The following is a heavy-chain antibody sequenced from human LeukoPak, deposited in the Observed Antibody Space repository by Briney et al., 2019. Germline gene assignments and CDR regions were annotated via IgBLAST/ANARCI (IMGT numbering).Heavy chain of an antibody. Sequence: VSVKVSCKASGYTFTSYYMHWVRQAPGQGLEWMGIINPSGGSTSYAQKFQGRVTMTRDTSTSTVYMELSSLRSEDTAVYYCARDSGEDYFDYWGQGTLVTVSS. CDR3: ARDSGEDYFDY. CDR1: GYTFTSYY. V-gene: IGHV1-46*01. CDR2: INPSGGST. J-gene: IGHJ4*02.